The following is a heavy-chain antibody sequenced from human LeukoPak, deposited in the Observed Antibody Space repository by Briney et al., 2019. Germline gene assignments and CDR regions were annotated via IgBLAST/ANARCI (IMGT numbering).Heavy chain of an antibody. CDR3: ARDQGQQLAGWFDP. CDR2: IIPIFGTA. V-gene: IGHV1-69*05. CDR1: GGTFSSYA. Sequence: SVKVSCKASGGTFSSYAISWVRQARGQGLEWMGGIIPIFGTANYAQKFQGRVTITTDESTSTAYMELSSLRSEDTAVYYCARDQGQQLAGWFDPWGQETLVTVSS. D-gene: IGHD6-13*01. J-gene: IGHJ5*02.